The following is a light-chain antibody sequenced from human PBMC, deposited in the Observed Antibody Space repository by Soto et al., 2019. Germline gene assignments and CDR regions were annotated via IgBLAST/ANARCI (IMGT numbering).Light chain of an antibody. J-gene: IGKJ2*01. Sequence: DIQMTQSPSTLSGSVGDRVTITCRASQTIGSSLNWYQQIPGEAPKLLIYASSILQSGVPSRFSGLGSGTDFALTITSLQPDDSATYYCQQSYTTVYTFGQGTKVDI. CDR3: QQSYTTVYT. V-gene: IGKV1-39*01. CDR1: QTIGSS. CDR2: ASS.